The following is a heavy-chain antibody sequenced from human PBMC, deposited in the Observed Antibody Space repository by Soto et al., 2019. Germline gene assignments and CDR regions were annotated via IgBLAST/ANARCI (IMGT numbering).Heavy chain of an antibody. CDR1: GGTFSSYA. CDR2: IIPIFGTA. Sequence: SVKVSFKASGGTFSSYAISWLRQAPGQGLEWMGGIIPIFGTANYAQKFQGRVTITADKSTSTAYMELSSLRSEDTAVYYCAREGITIFGVVITNWFDPWGQGTLVTVS. V-gene: IGHV1-69*06. J-gene: IGHJ5*02. D-gene: IGHD3-3*01. CDR3: AREGITIFGVVITNWFDP.